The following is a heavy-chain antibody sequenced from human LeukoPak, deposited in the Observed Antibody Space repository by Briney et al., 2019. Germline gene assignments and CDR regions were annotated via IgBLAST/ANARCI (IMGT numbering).Heavy chain of an antibody. CDR1: GGSFSGYY. J-gene: IGHJ4*02. D-gene: IGHD3-3*01. CDR3: ARAKVAAVTNYFDY. CDR2: INHSGST. V-gene: IGHV4-34*01. Sequence: SETLSLTCAVYGGSFSGYYWSWIRQPPGKGLEWIGEINHSGSTYYNPSLKSRVTISVDRSKNQFSLKLSSVTAADTAVYYCARAKVAAVTNYFDYWGQGTLVTVSS.